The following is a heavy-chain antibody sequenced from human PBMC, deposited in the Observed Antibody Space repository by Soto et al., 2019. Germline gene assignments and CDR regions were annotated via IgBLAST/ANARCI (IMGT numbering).Heavy chain of an antibody. D-gene: IGHD2-2*01. V-gene: IGHV1-69*06. CDR1: GGTFNNYV. CDR3: AGRCDGTNCLAHFDY. CDR2: IIPIFGTP. Sequence: SLKVSCKASGGTFNNYVINWVRQSPGQGLEWMAGIIPIFGTPNYAQKFQGRVTITADKSTSTAYMELNSLRSEDTAVYYCAGRCDGTNCLAHFDYWGQGTLVTVSS. J-gene: IGHJ4*02.